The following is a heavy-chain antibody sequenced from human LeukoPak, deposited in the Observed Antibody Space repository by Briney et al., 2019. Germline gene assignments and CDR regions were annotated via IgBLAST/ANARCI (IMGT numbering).Heavy chain of an antibody. V-gene: IGHV5-51*01. CDR2: IYPGDSDT. D-gene: IGHD3-10*01. CDR1: DYKFTNYW. Sequence: GASLQISCVASDYKFTNYWIGWGRPMSGKGVGWMGVIYPGDSDTTYSPSFQGQVTISADKSISTAYLQWSSLRAPDTAMYYCARAYGSGSFDAFDIWGQGTMVTVSS. J-gene: IGHJ3*02. CDR3: ARAYGSGSFDAFDI.